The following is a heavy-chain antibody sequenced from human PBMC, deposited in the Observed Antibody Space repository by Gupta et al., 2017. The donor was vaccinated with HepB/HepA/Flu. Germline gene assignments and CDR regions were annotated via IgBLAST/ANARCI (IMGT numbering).Heavy chain of an antibody. Sequence: QVQLQESGPGLVKPSETLSLTCTVSGGSINSYYWNWIRQPPGKGLEWIGFIYYSGSTNYNPSLKSRVTISVDTSKNQCSLRLTSVTAADTAVYYCVRHTTLAKSYYYGMDVWGQGTTVTVSS. CDR2: IYYSGST. V-gene: IGHV4-59*08. D-gene: IGHD1-1*01. CDR3: VRHTTLAKSYYYGMDV. J-gene: IGHJ6*02. CDR1: GGSINSYY.